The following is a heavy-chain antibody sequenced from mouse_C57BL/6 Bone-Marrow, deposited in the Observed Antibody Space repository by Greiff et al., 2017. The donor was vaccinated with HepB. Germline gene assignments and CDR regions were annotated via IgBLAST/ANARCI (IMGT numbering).Heavy chain of an antibody. V-gene: IGHV1-76*01. J-gene: IGHJ4*01. CDR2: IYPGSGNT. Sequence: QVQLKESGAELVRPGASVKLSCKASGYTFTDYYINWVKQRPGQGLEWIARIYPGSGNTYYNEKFKGKATLTAEKSSSTAYMQLSSLTSEDSAVYFCARELRSYAMDYWGQGTSVTVSS. D-gene: IGHD1-1*01. CDR1: GYTFTDYY. CDR3: ARELRSYAMDY.